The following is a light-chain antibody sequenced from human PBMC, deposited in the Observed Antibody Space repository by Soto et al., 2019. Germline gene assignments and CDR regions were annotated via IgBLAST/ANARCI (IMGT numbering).Light chain of an antibody. Sequence: QAVVTPEPSLTVSPGGTVTLTCGSSTGTVTSGHYPYWFQQKPGQAPRALIYDTSNKHSWTPARFSGSLLGGKAALTLSGAQPEDEAEYYCLLSYSGALLYVFGTGTKLTVL. CDR1: TGTVTSGHY. CDR3: LLSYSGALLYV. J-gene: IGLJ1*01. CDR2: DTS. V-gene: IGLV7-46*01.